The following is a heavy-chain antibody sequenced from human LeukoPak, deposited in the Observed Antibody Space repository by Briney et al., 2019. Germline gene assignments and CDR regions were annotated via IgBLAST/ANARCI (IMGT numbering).Heavy chain of an antibody. CDR2: IYYSGST. Sequence: SETLSLTCAVYGGSFSGYYWSWIRQPPGKGLEWIGSIYYSGSTYYNPSLKSRVTISVDTSKSQFSLKLSSVTAADTAVYYCARQVNSYPYYFDYWGQGTLVTVSS. J-gene: IGHJ4*02. CDR1: GGSFSGYY. V-gene: IGHV4-34*01. CDR3: ARQVNSYPYYFDY. D-gene: IGHD5-18*01.